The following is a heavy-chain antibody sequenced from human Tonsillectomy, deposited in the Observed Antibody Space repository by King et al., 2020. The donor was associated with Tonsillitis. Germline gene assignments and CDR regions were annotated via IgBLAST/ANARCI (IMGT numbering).Heavy chain of an antibody. D-gene: IGHD5-18*01. V-gene: IGHV4-38-2*02. CDR2: IYHSGST. CDR1: GYSISSGCY. J-gene: IGHJ3*02. CDR3: ARDCGVYSYGFAFDI. Sequence: VQLQESGPGLVKPSETLSLTCTVSGYSISSGCYWGWIRQPPGKGLEWIGGIYHSGSTYYNPSLKSRVAISVDTSKNQFSLKLSSVTAADTAVYYCARDCGVYSYGFAFDIWGQGTMVTVSS.